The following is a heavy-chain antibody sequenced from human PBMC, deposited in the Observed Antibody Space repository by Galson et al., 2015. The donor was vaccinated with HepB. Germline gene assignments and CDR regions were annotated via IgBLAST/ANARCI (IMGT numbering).Heavy chain of an antibody. CDR1: GFIFDNYW. J-gene: IGHJ3*01. CDR3: AISGHCSGYSCAFDD. V-gene: IGHV3-7*01. D-gene: IGHD2-15*01. Sequence: SLRLSCAGSGFIFDNYWMTWVRQLPGKGLEWVARIRQDGSETDYVDSVKGRFTISRDNFRNTIYLQMTNLRIDDTAVYYCAISGHCSGYSCAFDDWGRGTLVSVS. CDR2: IRQDGSET.